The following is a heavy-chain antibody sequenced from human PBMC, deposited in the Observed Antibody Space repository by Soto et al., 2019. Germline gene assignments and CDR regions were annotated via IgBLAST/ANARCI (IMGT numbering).Heavy chain of an antibody. J-gene: IGHJ6*02. CDR1: GVTSSDHD. CDR3: ARSGYAHGLDV. Sequence: EAQLVASGGALVQPGGSMRLSCAVSGVTSSDHDMNWVRQAPKKGIEWIGHTRNKGNDFITNYAASVKGRFTISRDDSKNSLYLQMNRLKLEDPAVYYWARSGYAHGLDVWGQGTTGTVSS. CDR2: TRNKGNDFIT. D-gene: IGHD2-2*01. V-gene: IGHV3-72*01.